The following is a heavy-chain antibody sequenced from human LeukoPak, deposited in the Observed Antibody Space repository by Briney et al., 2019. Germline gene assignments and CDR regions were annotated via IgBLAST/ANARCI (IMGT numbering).Heavy chain of an antibody. Sequence: HPGGSLRLSCAASGFTVSSNYMSWVRQSPGKGLEWVSLIYTGGNTYYADSVKGRFTLSRDNSKNTVYLQMSSLRVEDTAVYFCASISDLLYYFDSWGQGTLVTVSP. CDR1: GFTVSSNY. CDR2: IYTGGNT. CDR3: ASISDLLYYFDS. J-gene: IGHJ4*02. V-gene: IGHV3-66*01.